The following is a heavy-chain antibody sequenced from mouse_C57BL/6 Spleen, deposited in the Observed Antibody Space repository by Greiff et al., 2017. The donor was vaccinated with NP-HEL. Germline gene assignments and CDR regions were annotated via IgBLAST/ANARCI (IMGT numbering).Heavy chain of an antibody. Sequence: QVQLQQPGTELVKPGASVKLSCKASGYIFTSYWMHWVKQRPGQGLEWIGNINPSNGGPNYNEKFKSKATLTVDKSSSTAYMRLGSLTSEDSAVYYCARRRFYNCDGGYAMDYWGQGTSVTVSS. CDR1: GYIFTSYW. V-gene: IGHV1-53*01. D-gene: IGHD2-12*01. CDR3: ARRRFYNCDGGYAMDY. J-gene: IGHJ4*01. CDR2: INPSNGGP.